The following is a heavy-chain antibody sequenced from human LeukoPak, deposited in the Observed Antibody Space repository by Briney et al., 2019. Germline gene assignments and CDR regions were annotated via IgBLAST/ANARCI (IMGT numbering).Heavy chain of an antibody. J-gene: IGHJ6*03. CDR1: GYTFTSYY. CDR2: INPSGGST. Sequence: ASVKVSCKASGYTFTSYYMHWVRQAPGQGLEWMGIINPSGGSTSYAQKFQGRVTMTRDMSTSTVYMELSSLRSEDTAVYYCARAGAYCGGDCYLLYYYYYMDVWGRGTTVTVSS. CDR3: ARAGAYCGGDCYLLYYYYYMDV. V-gene: IGHV1-46*01. D-gene: IGHD2-21*02.